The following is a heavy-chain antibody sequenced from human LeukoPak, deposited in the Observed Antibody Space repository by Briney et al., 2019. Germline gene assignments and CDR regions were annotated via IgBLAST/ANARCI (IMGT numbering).Heavy chain of an antibody. J-gene: IGHJ4*02. Sequence: GGSLRLSCAASGFTFSNYWMRWVRQAPGKGLEWVANIKQDGSEKYYVDSVKGRFGISRDNAKNSLYLQMNSLRAEDTAVYYCARDSRYGAYWGQGTLVTVSS. V-gene: IGHV3-7*01. CDR3: ARDSRYGAY. CDR2: IKQDGSEK. CDR1: GFTFSNYW. D-gene: IGHD4-17*01.